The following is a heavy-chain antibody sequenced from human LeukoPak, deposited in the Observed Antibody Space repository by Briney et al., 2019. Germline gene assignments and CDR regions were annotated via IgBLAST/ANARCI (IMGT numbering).Heavy chain of an antibody. D-gene: IGHD3-10*02. J-gene: IGHJ6*04. CDR2: ISYDGSNK. Sequence: PGRSLRLSCAASGFTFSRHAMHWVRQAPGKGLEWVAVISYDGSNKYYADSVKGRFTISRDNAKNSLYLQMNSLRAEDTAVYYCAELGITMIGGVWGKGTTVTISS. V-gene: IGHV3-30*04. CDR3: AELGITMIGGV. CDR1: GFTFSRHA.